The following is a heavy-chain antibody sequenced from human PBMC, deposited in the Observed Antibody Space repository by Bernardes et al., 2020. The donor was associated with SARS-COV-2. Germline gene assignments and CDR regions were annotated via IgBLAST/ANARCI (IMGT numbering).Heavy chain of an antibody. Sequence: ASVKVSCKASGYTFTSYGISWVRQAPGQGLEWMGWISAYNGNTNYAQKLQGRVTMTTDTSTSTAYMELRSLRSDDTAVYYCARDRAPERDYDFWSGYLQLGYYYYGMDVWGQGTTVTVSS. CDR3: ARDRAPERDYDFWSGYLQLGYYYYGMDV. CDR2: ISAYNGNT. V-gene: IGHV1-18*01. CDR1: GYTFTSYG. D-gene: IGHD3-3*01. J-gene: IGHJ6*02.